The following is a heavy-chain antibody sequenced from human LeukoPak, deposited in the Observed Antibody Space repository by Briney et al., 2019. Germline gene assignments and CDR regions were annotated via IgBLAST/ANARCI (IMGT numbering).Heavy chain of an antibody. V-gene: IGHV5-51*01. J-gene: IGHJ4*02. CDR3: ARGAYGSGSYYKMGGY. Sequence: GESLKISCKGSGYSFTSYWIGWVRQMPGKGLEWMGIIYPGDSNTRYSPSFQGQVTISADKSISTAYLQWSSLKASDTAMYYCARGAYGSGSYYKMGGYWGQGTLVTVSS. D-gene: IGHD3-10*01. CDR2: IYPGDSNT. CDR1: GYSFTSYW.